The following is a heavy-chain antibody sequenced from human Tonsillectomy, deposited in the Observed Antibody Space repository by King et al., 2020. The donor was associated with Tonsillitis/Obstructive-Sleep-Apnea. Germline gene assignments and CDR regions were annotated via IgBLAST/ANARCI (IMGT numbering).Heavy chain of an antibody. J-gene: IGHJ6*02. CDR1: GYTFTGYY. D-gene: IGHD2-2*03. Sequence: QLVQSGAEVKKPGASVKVSCKASGYTFTGYYMHWVRLAPGHGLEWMGWINPNSGATNHAQKFQDSVTMTRDTSISKAYMELSRLRSDDTAVYYSAKGVRPWIEDKCGLDAWGQGTTVTVSS. CDR3: AKGVRPWIEDKCGLDA. V-gene: IGHV1-2*02. CDR2: INPNSGAT.